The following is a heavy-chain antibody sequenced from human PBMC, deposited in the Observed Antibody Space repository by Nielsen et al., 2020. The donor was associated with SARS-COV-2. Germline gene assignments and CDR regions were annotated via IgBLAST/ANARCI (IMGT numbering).Heavy chain of an antibody. Sequence: SLRLSCAASGFTFDDYAMHWVRQAPGKGLEWVSGISWNSGSIGYADSVKGRFTISRDNAKNSLYLQMNSLRAEDTALYYCAKACSGGSCLYFDYWGQGTLVTVSS. CDR3: AKACSGGSCLYFDY. CDR2: ISWNSGSI. CDR1: GFTFDDYA. V-gene: IGHV3-9*01. J-gene: IGHJ4*02. D-gene: IGHD2-15*01.